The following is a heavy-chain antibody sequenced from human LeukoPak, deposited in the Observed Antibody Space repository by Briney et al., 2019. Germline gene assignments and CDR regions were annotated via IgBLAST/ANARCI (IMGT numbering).Heavy chain of an antibody. Sequence: ASVKVSCKASGYTFTGYYIHWVRQAPGQGLEWMGWINPNSGGTNYAQKFQGRVTMTRDTSISTAYMELSRLRSDDTAVYYCARDGELRWGRNYGDPNIDYWGQGTLVTVSS. J-gene: IGHJ4*02. CDR2: INPNSGGT. V-gene: IGHV1-2*02. D-gene: IGHD4-17*01. CDR1: GYTFTGYY. CDR3: ARDGELRWGRNYGDPNIDY.